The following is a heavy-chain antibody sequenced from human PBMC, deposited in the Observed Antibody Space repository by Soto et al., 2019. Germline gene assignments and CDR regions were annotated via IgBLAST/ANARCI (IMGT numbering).Heavy chain of an antibody. J-gene: IGHJ4*02. CDR3: ARSRRGDYYDSSGYLDY. D-gene: IGHD3-22*01. CDR1: GGSFSGYY. V-gene: IGHV4-34*01. Sequence: QVQLQQWGAGLLKPSETLSLTCAVYGGSFSGYYWSWIRQPPGKGLEWIGEINHSGSTNYNPSLKSRVTISVDTSKNQFSLKLSSVTAADTAVYYCARSRRGDYYDSSGYLDYWGQGTLVTVSS. CDR2: INHSGST.